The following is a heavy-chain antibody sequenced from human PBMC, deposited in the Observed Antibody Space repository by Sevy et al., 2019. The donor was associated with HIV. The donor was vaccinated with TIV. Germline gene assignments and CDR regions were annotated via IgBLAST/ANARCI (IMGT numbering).Heavy chain of an antibody. CDR1: GFTFSSYA. CDR2: ISGSGYST. D-gene: IGHD3-22*01. Sequence: RGSLRLSCAASGFTFSSYAMTWVRQAPGKGLEWVSGISGSGYSTYYADSVKGRFTISRDNSKNTLYLQMNSLRAEDTAVYYCAKEGGGYNYDSSGLFDYWGQGTLVTVSS. J-gene: IGHJ4*02. V-gene: IGHV3-23*01. CDR3: AKEGGGYNYDSSGLFDY.